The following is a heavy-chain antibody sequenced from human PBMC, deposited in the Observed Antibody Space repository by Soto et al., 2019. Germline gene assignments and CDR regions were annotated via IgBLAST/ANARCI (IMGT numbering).Heavy chain of an antibody. J-gene: IGHJ3*02. CDR1: GGTXISYA. CDR3: AEAVVVTAHDAFDI. Sequence: GXSXKVSFKASGGTXISYASSLVRQAPGQGLEWMGGIIPIFGTANYAQKFQGRVTITTDKSTSTAYMELSSLRSEDTAVYYCAEAVVVTAHDAFDIWGQGTMVTVSS. D-gene: IGHD2-21*02. CDR2: IIPIFGTA. V-gene: IGHV1-69*05.